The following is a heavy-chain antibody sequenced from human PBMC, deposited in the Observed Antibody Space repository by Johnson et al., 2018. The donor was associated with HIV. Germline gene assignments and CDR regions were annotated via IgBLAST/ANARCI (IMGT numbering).Heavy chain of an antibody. Sequence: EVQLVESGGGVVQPGRSLRASCAASGFTVSSNYMSWVRQAPGKGLEWVSVIYSGGSTYYADSVRGRFTISRDNSKNTLYLQMNSLRAEDTAVYYCATELLRTEHDAFDIWGQGTMVTVSS. D-gene: IGHD3-10*01. CDR3: ATELLRTEHDAFDI. J-gene: IGHJ3*02. CDR2: IYSGGST. V-gene: IGHV3-66*02. CDR1: GFTVSSNY.